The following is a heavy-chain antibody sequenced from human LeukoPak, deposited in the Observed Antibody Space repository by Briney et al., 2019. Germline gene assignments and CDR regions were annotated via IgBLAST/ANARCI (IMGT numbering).Heavy chain of an antibody. CDR1: GFTFSRYW. J-gene: IGHJ4*02. D-gene: IGHD5-18*01. V-gene: IGHV3-74*01. CDR2: ISSDGRTT. CDR3: TSDTVDTAVGIDY. Sequence: GGSLRLSCATSGFTFSRYWMHWVRQVPGKGLVWVSRISSDGRTTNYADSVKSRFTISRDNAKNTLYLQMNSLRAEDTAVYYCTSDTVDTAVGIDYWGQGTLVTVSS.